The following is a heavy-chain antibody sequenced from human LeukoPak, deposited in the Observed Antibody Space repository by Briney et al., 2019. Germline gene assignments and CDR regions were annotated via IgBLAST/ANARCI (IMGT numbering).Heavy chain of an antibody. CDR1: GDSVSSNSAA. V-gene: IGHV6-1*01. CDR3: AREKYSSSWYPSGPFDY. CDR2: TYYRSKWYN. D-gene: IGHD6-13*01. J-gene: IGHJ4*02. Sequence: SQTLSLTCAISGDSVSSNSAAWNWIRQSPSGGLEWLGRTYYRSKWYNDYAVSVKSRITINPDTSKNQFSLQLNSVTPEDTAVYYCAREKYSSSWYPSGPFDYWGQGTLVTVSS.